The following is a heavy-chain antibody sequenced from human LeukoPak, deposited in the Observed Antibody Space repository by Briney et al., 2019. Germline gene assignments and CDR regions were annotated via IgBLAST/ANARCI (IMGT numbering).Heavy chain of an antibody. CDR3: ARAGIAARRIFDY. J-gene: IGHJ4*02. D-gene: IGHD6-6*01. Sequence: PSETLSLTCAVYGGSFSGYYWSWIRQPPGKGLEWIGEINHSGSTTYNPSLKSRVTISVDTSKNQFSLKLSSVTAADTAVYYCARAGIAARRIFDYWGQGTLVTVSS. V-gene: IGHV4-34*01. CDR2: INHSGST. CDR1: GGSFSGYY.